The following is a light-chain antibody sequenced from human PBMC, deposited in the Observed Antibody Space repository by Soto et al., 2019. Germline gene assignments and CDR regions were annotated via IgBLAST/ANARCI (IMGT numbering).Light chain of an antibody. Sequence: QSALTQPASVSGSPGQSITISCTGTSSDVGGYNYVSWYQQHPGKAPKLMIYDVRNRPSGVSNRFSGSKSANTASLTISGLQAEDEAHYYCTSHTTSTTLPVVFGGGTKLTVL. CDR3: TSHTTSTTLPVV. CDR1: SSDVGGYNY. CDR2: DVR. V-gene: IGLV2-14*01. J-gene: IGLJ2*01.